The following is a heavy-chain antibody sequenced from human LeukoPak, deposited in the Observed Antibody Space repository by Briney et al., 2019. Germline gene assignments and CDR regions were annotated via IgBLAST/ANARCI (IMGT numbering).Heavy chain of an antibody. J-gene: IGHJ4*02. CDR1: GYTFTSYA. CDR3: ASGSTAMADTFDY. CDR2: IIPILGIA. Sequence: GASVKVSCKASGYTFTSYAISWVRQAPGQGLEWMGRIIPILGIANYAQKFQGRVTITADKSTSTAYMELSSLRSEDTAVYYCASGSTAMADTFDYWGQGTLVTVSS. D-gene: IGHD5-18*01. V-gene: IGHV1-69*04.